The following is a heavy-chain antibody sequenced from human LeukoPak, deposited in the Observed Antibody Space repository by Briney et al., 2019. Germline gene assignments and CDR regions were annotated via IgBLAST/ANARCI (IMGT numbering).Heavy chain of an antibody. Sequence: SETLSLTCGVCGGSLSSSTYYWGWFRQPPGKGLEWVGSVYYTGYTYYNPSLKSRLTMSVDTSKNQFSLRLSSVTAADTAIYYCARHDYDSSGYRRDYYFDYWGQGTLVTVSS. CDR1: GGSLSSSTYY. D-gene: IGHD3-22*01. V-gene: IGHV4-39*01. CDR3: ARHDYDSSGYRRDYYFDY. J-gene: IGHJ4*02. CDR2: VYYTGYT.